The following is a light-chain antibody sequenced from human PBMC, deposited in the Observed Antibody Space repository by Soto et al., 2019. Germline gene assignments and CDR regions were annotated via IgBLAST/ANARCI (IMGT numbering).Light chain of an antibody. Sequence: EDVLTQSPGTLSFSPGERAALSCRASQSLTYNYLAWFQQKPGQAPRLLIYGISNRATGIPDRFSGSGSGTDFTLTISRLEPEDFAVYYCQLYGSSPPWTFGQGTKVEIK. J-gene: IGKJ1*01. V-gene: IGKV3-20*01. CDR3: QLYGSSPPWT. CDR2: GIS. CDR1: QSLTYNY.